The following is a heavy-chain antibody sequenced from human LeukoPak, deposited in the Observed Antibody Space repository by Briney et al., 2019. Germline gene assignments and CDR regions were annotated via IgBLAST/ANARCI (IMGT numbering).Heavy chain of an antibody. CDR2: IYYSGST. CDR3: ARGRTTVTTRYSRYYYYGMDV. Sequence: PSETLSLTCTVSGGSISSGGYYWSWIRQHPGKGLEWIGYIYYSGSTYYNPSLKSRVTISVDTSKNQFSLKLSSVTAADTAVYYCARGRTTVTTRYSRYYYYGMDVWGQGTTVTVSS. J-gene: IGHJ6*02. CDR1: GGSISSGGYY. V-gene: IGHV4-31*03. D-gene: IGHD4-17*01.